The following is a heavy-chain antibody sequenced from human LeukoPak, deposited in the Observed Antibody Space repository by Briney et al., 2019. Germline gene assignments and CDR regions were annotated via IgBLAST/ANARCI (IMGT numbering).Heavy chain of an antibody. D-gene: IGHD1-20*01. Sequence: GGSLRLSCAASGFTFTNAWMSWVRQAPGKGLEWVGRIKTKAERGTTDYAAPVKGRFSISRDDSKNTLYLQMNSLKTEDTAVYYCTTSVYNFFDYWGQGILVTVSS. J-gene: IGHJ4*02. V-gene: IGHV3-15*01. CDR3: TTSVYNFFDY. CDR1: GFTFTNAW. CDR2: IKTKAERGTT.